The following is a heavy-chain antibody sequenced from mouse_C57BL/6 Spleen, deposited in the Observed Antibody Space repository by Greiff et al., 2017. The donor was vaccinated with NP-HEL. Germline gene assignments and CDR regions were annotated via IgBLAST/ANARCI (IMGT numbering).Heavy chain of an antibody. V-gene: IGHV5-4*01. CDR1: GFTFSSYA. Sequence: EVKLVESGGGLVKPGGSLKLSCAASGFTFSSYAVSWVRQTPEKRLEWVATISDGGSYTYYPDNVKGRFTISRDNAKNNLYLQMSHLKSEDTAMYYCARDRDGAYAMDYWGQGTSVTVSS. CDR2: ISDGGSYT. J-gene: IGHJ4*01. CDR3: ARDRDGAYAMDY. D-gene: IGHD2-3*01.